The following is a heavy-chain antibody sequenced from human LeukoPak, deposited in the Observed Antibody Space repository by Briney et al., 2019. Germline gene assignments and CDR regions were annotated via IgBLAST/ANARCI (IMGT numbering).Heavy chain of an antibody. CDR3: ARDWYYDSAGYFPY. V-gene: IGHV3-33*01. CDR1: GFTFGRYA. Sequence: PGGSLRLSCAASGFTFGRYAMHWVRQAPGKGLEWVAFIWNDGSNQNYADSVKGRFTISRDNSKKMVYVQMNSLRVDDTAVYYCARDWYYDSAGYFPYWGLGTLVTVSS. J-gene: IGHJ4*02. CDR2: IWNDGSNQ. D-gene: IGHD3-22*01.